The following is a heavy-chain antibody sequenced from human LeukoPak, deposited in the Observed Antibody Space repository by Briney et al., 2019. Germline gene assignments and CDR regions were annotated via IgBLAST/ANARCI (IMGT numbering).Heavy chain of an antibody. V-gene: IGHV3-23*01. J-gene: IGHJ4*02. CDR1: GFTFSSYA. Sequence: GGSLRLSCAASGFTFSSYAMSWVRQAPGKGLEWVSAISGSGGSTYYADSVKGRFTISRDNAKNSLYLQMNSLRAEDTAVYYCAKVIRSSGWYVDYWGQGTLVTVSS. D-gene: IGHD6-19*01. CDR2: ISGSGGST. CDR3: AKVIRSSGWYVDY.